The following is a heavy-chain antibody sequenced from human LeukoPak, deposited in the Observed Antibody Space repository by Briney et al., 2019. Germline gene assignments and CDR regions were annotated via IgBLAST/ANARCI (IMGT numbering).Heavy chain of an antibody. CDR3: ARDGAGDYVLDY. V-gene: IGHV3-48*03. CDR1: GFTFSSYE. CDR2: ISGSGSTI. J-gene: IGHJ4*02. D-gene: IGHD4-17*01. Sequence: PGGSLRLSCAASGFTFSSYEMNWVRQAPGKGLEWVSYISGSGSTIYYADSVKGRFTISRDNAKNSLYLQMNSLRAEDTAVYYCARDGAGDYVLDYWGQGTLVTVSS.